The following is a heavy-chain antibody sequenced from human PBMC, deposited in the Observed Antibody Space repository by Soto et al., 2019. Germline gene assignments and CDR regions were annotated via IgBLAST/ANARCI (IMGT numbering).Heavy chain of an antibody. CDR2: IYSSGST. D-gene: IGHD3-3*01. CDR3: ARGQRFSDWFDP. Sequence: SETLSLTCSVSGGSVNSDNYYWSWIRQPPGKGLEWIGRIYSSGSTNYNPSLKSRVTISLDTSMNYFSLRLSSVTAADTAVYYCARGQRFSDWFDPWGQGTLVTVSS. V-gene: IGHV4-61*03. J-gene: IGHJ5*02. CDR1: GGSVNSDNYY.